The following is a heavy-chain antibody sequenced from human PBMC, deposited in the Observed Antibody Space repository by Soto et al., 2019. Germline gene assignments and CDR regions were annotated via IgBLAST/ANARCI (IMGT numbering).Heavy chain of an antibody. CDR1: GGSISSGDYY. CDR2: IYYSGST. J-gene: IGHJ4*02. CDR3: ARERTYYYDSSGYYSFGY. V-gene: IGHV4-30-4*01. D-gene: IGHD3-22*01. Sequence: PSETLSLTCTVSGGSISSGDYYWSWIRQPPGKGLEWIGYIYYSGSTYYNPSLKSRVTISVDTSKNQFSLKLSSVTAADTAVYYCARERTYYYDSSGYYSFGYWGQGTLVTVSS.